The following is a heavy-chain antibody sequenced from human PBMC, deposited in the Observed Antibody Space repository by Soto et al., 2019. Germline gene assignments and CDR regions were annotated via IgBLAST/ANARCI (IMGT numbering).Heavy chain of an antibody. Sequence: QVQLVQSGAEVKKPGASVKVSCKASGYTFTSYYMHWVRQAPGQGLEWMGIINPSGGSTSYAQKFQGRVTMTRDTSTSTVYMELSSLRSEDTAVYYCARHSSSSSLADYYYMDVWGKGTTVTVSS. D-gene: IGHD6-6*01. V-gene: IGHV1-46*03. CDR2: INPSGGST. CDR1: GYTFTSYY. J-gene: IGHJ6*03. CDR3: ARHSSSSSLADYYYMDV.